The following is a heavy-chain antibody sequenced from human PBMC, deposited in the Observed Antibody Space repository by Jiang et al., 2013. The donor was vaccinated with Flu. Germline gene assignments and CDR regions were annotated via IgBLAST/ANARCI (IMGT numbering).Heavy chain of an antibody. J-gene: IGHJ6*02. CDR3: AKGFYDILTGFYYGMDV. CDR1: GFTFSSYG. Sequence: GVVQPGRSLRLSCAASGFTFSSYGMHWVRQAPGKGLEWVAVISYDGSNKYYADSVKGRFTISRDNSKNTLYLQMNSLRAEDTAVYYCAKGFYDILTGFYYGMDVWGQGTTVTVSS. CDR2: ISYDGSNK. V-gene: IGHV3-30*18. D-gene: IGHD3-9*01.